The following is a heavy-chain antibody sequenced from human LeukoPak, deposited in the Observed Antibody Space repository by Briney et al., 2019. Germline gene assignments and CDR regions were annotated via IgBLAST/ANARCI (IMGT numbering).Heavy chain of an antibody. J-gene: IGHJ4*02. CDR1: GFTFSSYA. Sequence: PWGSLSLSCAASGFTFSSYAMNWVRQAPGKGLEWVSFISSSSSYIYYADSVKGRFTISRDNAKNSLYLQMNSLRAEDTAVYYCARADIVVVPAAINYFDYWGQGTLVTVSS. CDR2: ISSSSSYI. D-gene: IGHD2-2*02. V-gene: IGHV3-21*01. CDR3: ARADIVVVPAAINYFDY.